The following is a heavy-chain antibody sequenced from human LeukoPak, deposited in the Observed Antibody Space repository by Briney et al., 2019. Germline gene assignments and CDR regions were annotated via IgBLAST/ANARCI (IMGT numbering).Heavy chain of an antibody. V-gene: IGHV3-9*01. J-gene: IGHJ4*02. CDR1: GFTFDDYA. CDR2: ISWNSGSI. CDR3: AKDRQGEFDY. D-gene: IGHD3-16*01. Sequence: GRSLRLSCAASGFTFDDYATHWVRHAPGKGMEWVSGISWNSGSIGYADSVKGRFTISRDNAKNSLYLQMNSLRAEDTALYYCAKDRQGEFDYWGQGTLVTVSS.